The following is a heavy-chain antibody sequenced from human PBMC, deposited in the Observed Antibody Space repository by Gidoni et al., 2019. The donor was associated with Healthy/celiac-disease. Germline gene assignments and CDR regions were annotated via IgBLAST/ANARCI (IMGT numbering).Heavy chain of an antibody. CDR3: ARVTMVRGVIATFDY. CDR1: GGSFSGYY. Sequence: QVQLQQWGAGLLKPSETLSLTCAVYGGSFSGYYWSWIRQPPGKGLEWIGEINHSGSTNYNPSLKSRVTISVDTSKNQFSLKLSSVTAADTAVYYCARVTMVRGVIATFDYWGQGTLVTVSS. D-gene: IGHD3-10*01. V-gene: IGHV4-34*01. CDR2: INHSGST. J-gene: IGHJ4*02.